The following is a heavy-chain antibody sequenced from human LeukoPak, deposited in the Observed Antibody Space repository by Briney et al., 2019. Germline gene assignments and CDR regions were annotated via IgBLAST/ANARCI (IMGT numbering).Heavy chain of an antibody. D-gene: IGHD5-24*01. Sequence: GGSLRLSCTASGFTFGDYAMSWFRQAPGKGLEWVGFIRSKAYAGTTEYAASVKGRFTISRDDSKSIAYLQMNSLKTEDTGVYYCTRVVGEMATRDFDYWGQGTLVSVSS. CDR2: IRSKAYAGTT. CDR3: TRVVGEMATRDFDY. V-gene: IGHV3-49*03. J-gene: IGHJ4*02. CDR1: GFTFGDYA.